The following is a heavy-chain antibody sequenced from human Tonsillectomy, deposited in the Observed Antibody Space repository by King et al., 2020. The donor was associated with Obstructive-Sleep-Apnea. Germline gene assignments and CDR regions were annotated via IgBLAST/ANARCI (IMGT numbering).Heavy chain of an antibody. D-gene: IGHD5-18*01. CDR3: AKQPGYSYGYPYWYFDL. CDR2: ISGSGGST. Sequence: VQLVESGGGLVQPGGSLRLSCAASGFTFSSYAMSWVRQAPGKGLEWVSAISGSGGSTYYADSVKGRFTISRDNSKNTLYLQMNSLRAEDTAVYYCAKQPGYSYGYPYWYFDLWGRGTLVTVSS. V-gene: IGHV3-23*04. J-gene: IGHJ2*01. CDR1: GFTFSSYA.